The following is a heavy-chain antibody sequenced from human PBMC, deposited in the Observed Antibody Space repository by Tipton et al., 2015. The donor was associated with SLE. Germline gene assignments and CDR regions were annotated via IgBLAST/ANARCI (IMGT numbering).Heavy chain of an antibody. CDR3: ARDEIVAGNNWFDP. CDR2: IYYSGST. CDR1: GGSISSYY. D-gene: IGHD3-22*01. V-gene: IGHV4-59*01. Sequence: TLSLTCTVSGGSISSYYWSWIRQPPGKGLEWIGYIYYSGSTNYSPSLKSRVTISVDTSKNQFSLKLSSVTAADTAVYYCARDEIVAGNNWFDPWGQGTLVTVSS. J-gene: IGHJ5*02.